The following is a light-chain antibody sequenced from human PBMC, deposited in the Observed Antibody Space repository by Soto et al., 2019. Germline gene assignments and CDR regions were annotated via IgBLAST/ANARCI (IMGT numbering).Light chain of an antibody. J-gene: IGLJ1*01. V-gene: IGLV2-8*01. Sequence: QSVLAQPPSASGSLGQSVTISCTGTGSDIGGYNFVSWYQQHPGKAPKLLIYEVNKRPSGVPDRFSASKSGNTASLTVSGLQAEDEADYYCSSYADSNNLYVFGTGTKVTVL. CDR3: SSYADSNNLYV. CDR2: EVN. CDR1: GSDIGGYNF.